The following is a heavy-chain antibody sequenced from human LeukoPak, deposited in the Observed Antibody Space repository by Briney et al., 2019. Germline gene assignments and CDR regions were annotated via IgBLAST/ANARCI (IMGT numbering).Heavy chain of an antibody. CDR1: GFTLSNYW. D-gene: IGHD3-10*01. CDR3: ARDKSAGADTGSSFYY. J-gene: IGHJ4*02. Sequence: GGSLRLSCAASGFTLSNYWMTWVGQAPGKGLEWVASIKEDGSEKYYVDSVKGRFTISRDNAKKSLYLQMNSLRAEDTAVYYCARDKSAGADTGSSFYYWGQGALVTVSS. CDR2: IKEDGSEK. V-gene: IGHV3-7*03.